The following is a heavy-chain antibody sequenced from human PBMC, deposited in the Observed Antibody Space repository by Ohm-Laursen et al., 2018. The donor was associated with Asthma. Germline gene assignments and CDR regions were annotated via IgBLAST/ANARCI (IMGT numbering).Heavy chain of an antibody. D-gene: IGHD6-19*01. J-gene: IGHJ4*02. CDR3: ARKFSSGWLFDF. Sequence: SLRLSCTASGFTVDSDYMTWVRQAPGKGLEWVSAIYSGGTTYYADSVRGRFTISRDNSKNTLYLQMNSLRAEDTAVYYCARKFSSGWLFDFWGQGTLVTVSS. V-gene: IGHV3-53*01. CDR1: GFTVDSDY. CDR2: IYSGGTT.